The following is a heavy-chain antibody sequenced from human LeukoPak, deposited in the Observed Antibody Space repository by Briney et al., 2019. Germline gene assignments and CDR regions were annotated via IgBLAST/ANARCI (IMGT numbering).Heavy chain of an antibody. CDR1: GGSISSSNW. CDR2: IYHSGST. Sequence: SETLSLTCAVSGGSISSSNWWSWVRPPPGKGLEWIGEIYHSGSTNYNPSLKSRVTISVDKSKNQFSLKLSSVTAADTAVYYCARAAPPASSGWYSDRYYFDYWGQGTLVTVSS. CDR3: ARAAPPASSGWYSDRYYFDY. J-gene: IGHJ4*02. D-gene: IGHD6-19*01. V-gene: IGHV4-4*02.